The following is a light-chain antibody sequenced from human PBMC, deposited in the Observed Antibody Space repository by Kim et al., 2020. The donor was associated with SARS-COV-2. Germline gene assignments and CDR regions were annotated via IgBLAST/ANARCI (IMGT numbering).Light chain of an antibody. Sequence: QPVLTQSSSASASLGSSVKLTCTLSSGHSSYIIAWHQQQPGKAPRYLMKLEGSGSYNKGSGVPDRFSGSSSGADRYLTISNLQSEDEADYYCDVFGSGTKVTVL. CDR2: LEGSGSY. V-gene: IGLV4-60*03. J-gene: IGLJ6*01. CDR1: SGHSSYI. CDR3: DV.